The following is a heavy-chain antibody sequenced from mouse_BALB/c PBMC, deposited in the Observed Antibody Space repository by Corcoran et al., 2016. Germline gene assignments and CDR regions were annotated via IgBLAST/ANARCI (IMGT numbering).Heavy chain of an antibody. CDR2: INPYNVAT. V-gene: IGHV1-26*01. Sequence: EVQLQQSGPELVKPGASVKISCKASGYSFTGYYMHWVKQSHVKSLEWIGRINPYNVATSYNQNFKDKASLTVDKSSSTAYMELHSLTSEDSAVYYGARSDADWYFDVWGAGTTVTVSS. CDR3: ARSDADWYFDV. CDR1: GYSFTGYY. J-gene: IGHJ1*01.